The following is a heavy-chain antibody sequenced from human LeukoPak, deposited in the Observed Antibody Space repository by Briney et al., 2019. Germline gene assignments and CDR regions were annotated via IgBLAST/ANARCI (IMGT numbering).Heavy chain of an antibody. CDR2: IWYDGGNR. D-gene: IGHD2-15*01. V-gene: IGHV3-33*08. CDR3: AREADCTDGSCYRGAFDI. J-gene: IGHJ3*02. CDR1: GFTFSSYA. Sequence: PGRSLRLSCAASGFTFSSYAMHWVRQAPGKGLEWVAVIWYDGGNRYYADSVKGRFTISRDTSEDTLFLQMNSLRAEDTAVYYCAREADCTDGSCYRGAFDIWGQGTMITVSS.